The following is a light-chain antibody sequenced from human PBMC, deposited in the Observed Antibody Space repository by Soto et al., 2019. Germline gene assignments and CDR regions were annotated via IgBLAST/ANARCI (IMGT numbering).Light chain of an antibody. J-gene: IGLJ2*01. CDR1: SSDVGGYNY. V-gene: IGLV2-14*01. CDR3: SSYTTSSTLVV. Sequence: QSALPQPASVSGSPGQSITISCTGTSSDVGGYNYVSWYQQHPGKVPKLMIYEVSHRPSGVSDRFSGSKSGNTASLTISGLQAEDEADYYCSSYTTSSTLVVFGGGTKLTVL. CDR2: EVS.